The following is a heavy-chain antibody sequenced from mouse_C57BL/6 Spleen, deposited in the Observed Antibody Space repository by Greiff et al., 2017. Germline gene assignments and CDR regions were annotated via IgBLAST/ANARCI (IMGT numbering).Heavy chain of an antibody. CDR2: IDPSDSYT. D-gene: IGHD2-3*01. Sequence: VQLQQPGAELVMPGASVKLSCKASGYTFTSYWMHWVKQRPGQGLEWIGEIDPSDSYTNYNQKFKGKSTLTVDKSSSTAYMQLSSLTSEDSAVXYCARRGLLLYYAMDYWGQGTSVTVSS. CDR3: ARRGLLLYYAMDY. CDR1: GYTFTSYW. J-gene: IGHJ4*01. V-gene: IGHV1-69*01.